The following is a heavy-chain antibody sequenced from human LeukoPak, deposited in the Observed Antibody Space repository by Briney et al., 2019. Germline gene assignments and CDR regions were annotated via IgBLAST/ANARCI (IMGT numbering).Heavy chain of an antibody. V-gene: IGHV4-59*08. CDR3: ARPLRGYSYGPFDY. D-gene: IGHD5-18*01. J-gene: IGHJ4*02. CDR1: GGSISSYY. Sequence: SETLSLTCTVSGGSISSYYWSWMRQPPGKGLEWIGYIYYSGSTNYIPSLTSRVTISVDTSKNQFSLKLTSVTAADTAVYYCARPLRGYSYGPFDYWGQGTLVTVSS. CDR2: IYYSGST.